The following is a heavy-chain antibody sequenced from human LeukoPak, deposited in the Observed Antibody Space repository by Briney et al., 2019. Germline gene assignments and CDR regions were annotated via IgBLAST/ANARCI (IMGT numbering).Heavy chain of an antibody. V-gene: IGHV3-21*01. D-gene: IGHD1-26*01. J-gene: IGHJ6*03. Sequence: GGSLRLSCAGSGFDFSTYGMTWVRQAPGKGLEWVSAISNSGDKTYYADSVKGRFTISRDNAKKSVYLQMNSLRAEDTAVYYCARAYSERYGLGYYYMDIWGKGTTVTISS. CDR2: ISNSGDKT. CDR1: GFDFSTYG. CDR3: ARAYSERYGLGYYYMDI.